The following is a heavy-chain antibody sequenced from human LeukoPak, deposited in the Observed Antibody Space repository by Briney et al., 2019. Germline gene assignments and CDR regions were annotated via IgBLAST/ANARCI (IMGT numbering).Heavy chain of an antibody. D-gene: IGHD2-8*01. CDR2: IYYSGST. CDR1: GGSISSYY. Sequence: SETLSLTCTVSGGSISSYYWSWIRQPPGKGLEWIGYIYYSGSTNYNPSLKSRLTISVDTSNNQFSLTLSSVTTADTAVYHCARDIRSHNGPGGYFYYYMHVWGKGTTVTVSS. V-gene: IGHV4-59*12. CDR3: ARDIRSHNGPGGYFYYYMHV. J-gene: IGHJ6*03.